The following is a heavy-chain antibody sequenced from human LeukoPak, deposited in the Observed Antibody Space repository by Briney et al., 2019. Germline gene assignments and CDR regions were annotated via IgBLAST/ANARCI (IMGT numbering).Heavy chain of an antibody. CDR2: IYYSGST. CDR1: GGSISSSSYY. Sequence: SSETLSLTCTVSGGSISSSSYYWSWIRQPPGKGLEWIGYIYYSGSTNYNPSLKSRVTISVDTSKDQFSLKLSSVTAADTAVYYCARGRSSMVRGYYYYYMDVWGKGTTVTISS. CDR3: ARGRSSMVRGYYYYYMDV. D-gene: IGHD3-10*01. V-gene: IGHV4-61*01. J-gene: IGHJ6*03.